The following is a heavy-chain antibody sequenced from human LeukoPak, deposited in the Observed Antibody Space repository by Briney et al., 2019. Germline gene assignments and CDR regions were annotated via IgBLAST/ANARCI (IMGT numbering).Heavy chain of an antibody. D-gene: IGHD2-15*01. CDR3: ARHSGRAVSQSPFDY. V-gene: IGHV4-59*01. CDR2: IYYSGST. CDR1: GVSINDYY. J-gene: IGHJ4*02. Sequence: SETLSLTCTVSGVSINDYYWSWIRQPPGKGLEWIGHIYYSGSTNYNPSLKSRVTMAVDTSKNQFSLKVSSMTAADTAIYYCARHSGRAVSQSPFDYWGQGTLVTVSS.